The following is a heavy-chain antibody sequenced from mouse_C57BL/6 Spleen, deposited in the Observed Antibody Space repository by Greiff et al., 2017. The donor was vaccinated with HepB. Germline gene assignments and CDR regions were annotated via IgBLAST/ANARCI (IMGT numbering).Heavy chain of an antibody. Sequence: VQLQQSGPELVKPGASVKISCKASGYAFSSSWMNWVKQRPGKGLEWIGRIYPGDGDTNYNGKFKGKATLTAEKSSSPAYMQLSSLTSEDSAVYFCARDITTVVATDYWGQGTTLTVSS. J-gene: IGHJ2*01. V-gene: IGHV1-82*01. CDR3: ARDITTVVATDY. CDR2: IYPGDGDT. D-gene: IGHD1-1*01. CDR1: GYAFSSSW.